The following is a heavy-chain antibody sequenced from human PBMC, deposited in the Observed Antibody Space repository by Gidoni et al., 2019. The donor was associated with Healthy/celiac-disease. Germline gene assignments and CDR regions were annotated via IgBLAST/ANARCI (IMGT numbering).Heavy chain of an antibody. CDR1: GCTFSSYA. CDR3: AKIHIREAFDI. CDR2: ISGSGGST. V-gene: IGHV3-23*01. D-gene: IGHD2-21*01. Sequence: EVQLLELGVGLVQLGGSLRLSCAASGCTFSSYAMSWVRQAPGKGPEWVSAISGSGGSTYYEDSVKGRFTISRDNSKNTLYLQMNSLRAEDTAVYCCAKIHIREAFDIWGQGTMVTVSS. J-gene: IGHJ3*02.